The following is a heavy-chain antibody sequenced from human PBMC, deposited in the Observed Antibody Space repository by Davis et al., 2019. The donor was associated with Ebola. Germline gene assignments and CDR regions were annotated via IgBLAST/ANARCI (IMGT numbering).Heavy chain of an antibody. Sequence: GESLKISCAASGFIFSSYSMNWVRQAPGKGLEWVSSISSSSSYVYYADSVKGRFTISRDNAKNSLYLQMNSLRAEDTAVYYCARDQVINYDSSGYYEYYYYGMDVWGQGTTVTVSS. CDR3: ARDQVINYDSSGYYEYYYYGMDV. V-gene: IGHV3-21*01. CDR2: ISSSSSYV. D-gene: IGHD3-22*01. J-gene: IGHJ6*02. CDR1: GFIFSSYS.